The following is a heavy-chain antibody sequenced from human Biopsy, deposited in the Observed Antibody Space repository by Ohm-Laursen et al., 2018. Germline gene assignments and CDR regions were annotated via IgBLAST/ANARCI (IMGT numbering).Heavy chain of an antibody. Sequence: GASVKVSCKASGYSFTSYAISWVRQAPGQGLEWMGWINPDNGDIHYAQKLQGRVTMTTDTSTTTAYMELRSLTSDDTATYYCGRAVRNQLLTDPWGQGTLVTVTS. V-gene: IGHV1-18*01. CDR2: INPDNGDI. CDR1: GYSFTSYA. J-gene: IGHJ5*02. CDR3: GRAVRNQLLTDP. D-gene: IGHD1-7*01.